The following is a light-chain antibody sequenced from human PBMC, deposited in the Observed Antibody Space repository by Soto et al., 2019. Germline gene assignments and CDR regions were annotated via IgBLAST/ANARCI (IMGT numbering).Light chain of an antibody. V-gene: IGKV3-20*01. CDR3: QQYASSYT. J-gene: IGKJ2*01. CDR1: QSVSSSS. Sequence: EIVLTQSPGTLSLSPGERATLSCRASQSVSSSSLAWYQQKPGQAPRLLIYGASSRATGIPDRFSGSWSGTDFTLTISRLEPEDFAVYYCQQYASSYTFGQGTKLEIK. CDR2: GAS.